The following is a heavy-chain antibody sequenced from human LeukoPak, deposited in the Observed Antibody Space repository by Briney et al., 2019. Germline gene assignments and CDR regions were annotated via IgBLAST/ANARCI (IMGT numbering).Heavy chain of an antibody. J-gene: IGHJ6*02. CDR2: ISAYNGNT. CDR3: ARGRVGATPAYHYYGMDV. V-gene: IGHV1-18*01. D-gene: IGHD1-26*01. Sequence: ASVKVSCKASGYTFTSYGISWVRQAPGQGLEWMGWISAYNGNTNYAQKLQGRVTMTTDTSTSTAYMELRSLRSDDTAVYYCARGRVGATPAYHYYGMDVWGQGTTVTVSS. CDR1: GYTFTSYG.